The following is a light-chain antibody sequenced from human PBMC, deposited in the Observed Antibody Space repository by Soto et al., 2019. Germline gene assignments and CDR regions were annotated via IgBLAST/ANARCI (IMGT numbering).Light chain of an antibody. CDR1: QSVTSTY. Sequence: EILLTQSPGTLSLSPGETATLSCRASQSVTSTYLAWYQQRPGQSPRLIIYGGSTRATGFPDRFSGGRSGTDFTLTISRLEPEDSAVYYCHCQQFDSSRIYSFGQGTKLEI. CDR2: GGS. CDR3: QQFDSSRIYS. J-gene: IGKJ2*03. V-gene: IGKV3-20*01.